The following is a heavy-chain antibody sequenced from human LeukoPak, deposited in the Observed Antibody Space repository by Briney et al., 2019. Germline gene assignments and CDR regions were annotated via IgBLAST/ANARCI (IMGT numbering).Heavy chain of an antibody. CDR1: GFIFNDYS. V-gene: IGHV3-9*01. D-gene: IGHD5-24*01. Sequence: GGSLRLSCVASGFIFNDYSMHWVRQAPGKGPEWVSSLSWNSEQIAYVDSVKGRFTISRDNSKNSLYLQMNSLTSEDTAFYYCARGIQKSIYGMAVWGQGTTVTVSS. J-gene: IGHJ6*02. CDR2: LSWNSEQI. CDR3: ARGIQKSIYGMAV.